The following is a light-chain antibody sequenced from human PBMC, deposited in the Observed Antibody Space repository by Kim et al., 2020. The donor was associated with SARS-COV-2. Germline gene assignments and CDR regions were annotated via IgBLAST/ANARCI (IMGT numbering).Light chain of an antibody. CDR2: QDT. J-gene: IGLJ2*01. CDR3: QAWDSSPPVV. CDR1: TLGVKF. Sequence: SYELTQPPSVSVSPGQTANITCSGETLGVKFACWYQQKPGQSPVLVIYQDTKRPSGIPERFSGSNSGNTATLTISGTQAMDEADYYCQAWDSSPPVVFGG. V-gene: IGLV3-1*01.